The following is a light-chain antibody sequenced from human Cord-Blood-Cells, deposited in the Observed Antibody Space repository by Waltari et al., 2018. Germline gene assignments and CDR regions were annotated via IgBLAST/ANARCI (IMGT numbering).Light chain of an antibody. J-gene: IGLJ2*01. V-gene: IGLV1-47*01. CDR1: SSNIGSNY. CDR2: RNN. CDR3: AAWDDSLSGL. Sequence: QSVLTQPPSASGTPGQRVTISCSGSSSNIGSNYVYWYQQLPGTAPKLLISRNNPRPSGVPDRFSGSKSGTSASLAISGLRSEDEADYYCAAWDDSLSGLFGGGTKLTVL.